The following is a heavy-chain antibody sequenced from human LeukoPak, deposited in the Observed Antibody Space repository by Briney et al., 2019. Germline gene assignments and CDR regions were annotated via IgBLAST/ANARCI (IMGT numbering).Heavy chain of an antibody. CDR2: ISVSGGST. Sequence: GGSLRLSCAAPGFTFSSYAMSWVRQAPGKGLEWVSTISVSGGSTYYADSAKGRFTISRDNSKSTVYLQMNSVRAEDTARYYCAKYGRSGYSSGMDVWGQGTTVTVSS. V-gene: IGHV3-23*01. D-gene: IGHD2-15*01. J-gene: IGHJ6*02. CDR3: AKYGRSGYSSGMDV. CDR1: GFTFSSYA.